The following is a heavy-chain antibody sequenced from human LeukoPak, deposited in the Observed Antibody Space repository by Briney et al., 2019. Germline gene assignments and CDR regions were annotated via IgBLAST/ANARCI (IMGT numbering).Heavy chain of an antibody. V-gene: IGHV1-18*01. CDR2: ISAYNGNT. Sequence: ASVKVPCKGSGYTFTSYGINWVRQAPGQGLEWMGWISAYNGNTNYAQKLQDRVTMTTDTSTSTAYMELRSLRSDDTAIYYCARMMSIPVAGHRPLFDYWGQGTLVTVSS. J-gene: IGHJ4*02. CDR3: ARMMSIPVAGHRPLFDY. CDR1: GYTFTSYG. D-gene: IGHD6-19*01.